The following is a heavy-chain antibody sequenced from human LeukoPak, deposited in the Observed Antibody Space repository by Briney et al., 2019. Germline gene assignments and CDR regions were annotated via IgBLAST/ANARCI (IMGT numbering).Heavy chain of an antibody. J-gene: IGHJ4*02. Sequence: SETLSLTCAVYGGSFSGYYWSWIRQPPGKGLEWIGEINHSGSTNYNPSLKSRVSISVDTSKNQFSLKLSPVTAADTAVYYCARGRSGYYDSSGYYYWGQGTLVTVSS. CDR1: GGSFSGYY. D-gene: IGHD3-22*01. CDR3: ARGRSGYYDSSGYYY. CDR2: INHSGST. V-gene: IGHV4-34*01.